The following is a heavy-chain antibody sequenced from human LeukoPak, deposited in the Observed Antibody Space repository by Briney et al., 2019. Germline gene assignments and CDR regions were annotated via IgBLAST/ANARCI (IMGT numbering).Heavy chain of an antibody. CDR1: GLTFTGSG. J-gene: IGHJ4*02. V-gene: IGHV3-30*02. Sequence: GGSLRLSCVASGLTFTGSGVHWLRQAPGKGLEWVAFIQSDGSYKDYVESVKGRFTSSRGDSKNTVYLQMNGLRPEDTPVYYCARNMMGTDYWGQGTHVTVSS. D-gene: IGHD3-16*01. CDR2: IQSDGSYK. CDR3: ARNMMGTDY.